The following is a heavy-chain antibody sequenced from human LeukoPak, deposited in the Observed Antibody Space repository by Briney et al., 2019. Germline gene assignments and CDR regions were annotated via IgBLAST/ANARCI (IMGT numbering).Heavy chain of an antibody. CDR2: IYYTGST. Sequence: SETLSLTCTVSGGSISSYYWSWIRQPPGKGLEWIGYIYYTGSTHYNPSLKSRVTISVDTSKNQLSLKLSSVTAADTAVYYCAREGPRGGGNWAHDAFDMWGQGTMVTVSS. D-gene: IGHD1-1*01. J-gene: IGHJ3*02. CDR3: AREGPRGGGNWAHDAFDM. CDR1: GGSISSYY. V-gene: IGHV4-59*01.